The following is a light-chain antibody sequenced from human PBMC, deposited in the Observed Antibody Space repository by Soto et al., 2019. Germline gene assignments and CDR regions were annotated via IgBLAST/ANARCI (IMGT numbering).Light chain of an antibody. Sequence: QSVLTQPASVSGSPGQSITISCSGTSSDVGHYDYVSWYQQHPGEAPKLMIYDVGNRPSGVSNRFSGSKSGNTASLTISGLQTEDEAAYYCSSSTSTTTVLFGGGTKLTVL. CDR2: DVG. V-gene: IGLV2-14*03. CDR3: SSSTSTTTVL. J-gene: IGLJ2*01. CDR1: SSDVGHYDY.